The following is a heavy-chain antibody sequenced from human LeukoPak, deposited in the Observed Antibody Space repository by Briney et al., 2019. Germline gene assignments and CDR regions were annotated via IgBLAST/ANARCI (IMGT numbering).Heavy chain of an antibody. CDR2: INPSGGST. J-gene: IGHJ3*02. Sequence: GASVKVSCKASGYTFTSYYMHWVRQAPGQGLEWMGIINPSGGSTSYAQKFQGRVTMTTDTSTSTAYMELSRLRSDDTAVYYCARDPLVLNAFDIWGQGTMVTVSS. CDR1: GYTFTSYY. V-gene: IGHV1-46*01. D-gene: IGHD2-8*02. CDR3: ARDPLVLNAFDI.